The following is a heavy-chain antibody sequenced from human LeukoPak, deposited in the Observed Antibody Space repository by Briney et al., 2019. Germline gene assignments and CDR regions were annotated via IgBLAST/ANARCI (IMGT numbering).Heavy chain of an antibody. CDR2: IRSKANSYAT. Sequence: GGSLRLPCAASGFTFSGSAMHWVRQASGKGLEWVGRIRSKANSYATAYAASVKGRFTISRDDSKNTAYLQMNSLKTEDTAVYYCTSRDSSGYYGSFDYWGQGTLVTVSS. CDR3: TSRDSSGYYGSFDY. D-gene: IGHD3-22*01. V-gene: IGHV3-73*01. J-gene: IGHJ4*02. CDR1: GFTFSGSA.